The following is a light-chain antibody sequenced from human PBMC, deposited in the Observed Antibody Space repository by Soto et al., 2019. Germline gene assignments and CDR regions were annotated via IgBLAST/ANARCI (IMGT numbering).Light chain of an antibody. Sequence: EIVLTQSPGTLSLSPGERATLSCRASQSISSNYLAWYQQKPGQAPRLLIFHASNRVTGIPDRFSGSGSGTDFTLTISRLQPEDFAVYYCQRYGTSPLTFGPGTKVDMK. J-gene: IGKJ3*01. CDR3: QRYGTSPLT. CDR1: QSISSNY. V-gene: IGKV3-20*01. CDR2: HAS.